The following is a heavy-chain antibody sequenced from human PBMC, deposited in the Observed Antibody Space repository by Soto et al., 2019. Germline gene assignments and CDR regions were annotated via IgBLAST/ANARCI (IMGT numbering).Heavy chain of an antibody. Sequence: QITLKESGPTEVKPTATLALTSTFSGFSLATKGVGVGWVRQPPGGALGWIAVIYWADDRRYSPSPEARLRITKDTSNNQVVLTMTDMDFVDTSTFYCAHLTITYGGVVGDESFDVWGQGAVVTVSS. CDR1: GFSLATKGVG. V-gene: IGHV2-5*02. CDR2: IYWADDR. J-gene: IGHJ3*01. CDR3: AHLTITYGGVVGDESFDV. D-gene: IGHD3-16*02.